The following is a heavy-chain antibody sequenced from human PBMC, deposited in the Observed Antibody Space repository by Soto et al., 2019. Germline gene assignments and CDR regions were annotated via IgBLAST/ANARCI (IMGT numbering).Heavy chain of an antibody. CDR3: ARGGARFLGASPADYYYYGMDV. J-gene: IGHJ6*02. D-gene: IGHD3-3*01. CDR1: GGTFSSYA. CDR2: IIPLFDTA. Sequence: QVRLVQSGAEVKKPGSSVKVSCKASGGTFSSYAINWVRQAPGQGLEWMGGIIPLFDTANYAQKFQGRVTITADESTSTAYMERSRLRSEDTAVYYCARGGARFLGASPADYYYYGMDVWGQGTTVTVSS. V-gene: IGHV1-69*12.